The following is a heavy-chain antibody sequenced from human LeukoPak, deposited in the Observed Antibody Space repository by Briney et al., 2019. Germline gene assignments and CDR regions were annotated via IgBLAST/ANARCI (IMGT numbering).Heavy chain of an antibody. CDR1: GFTLTSYA. V-gene: IGHV3-48*01. CDR2: ISSSSSTI. D-gene: IGHD3-3*01. J-gene: IGHJ2*01. CDR3: ARDVVLRFLELDFGRWPDPFDL. Sequence: GGSLRLSCAAAGFTLTSYAMSWVRQAPGKGLEWVSYISSSSSTIYYADSVKGRFTISRDNAKNSLYLQMNSLRAEDTAVYYCARDVVLRFLELDFGRWPDPFDLWGRGTLVTVSS.